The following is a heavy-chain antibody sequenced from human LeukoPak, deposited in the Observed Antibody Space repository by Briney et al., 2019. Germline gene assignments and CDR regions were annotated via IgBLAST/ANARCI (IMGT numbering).Heavy chain of an antibody. CDR2: ISSSGSTI. Sequence: GGSLRLSCAASGFTFSDYYMSWIRQAPGKGLEWVSYISSSGSTIYYADSVKGRFTISRDNAKNSLYLQMNSLRAEDTAVYYCAREVWGYSGYDQQSYYYYGMDVWGQGTTVTVSS. V-gene: IGHV3-11*04. D-gene: IGHD5-12*01. CDR3: AREVWGYSGYDQQSYYYYGMDV. J-gene: IGHJ6*02. CDR1: GFTFSDYY.